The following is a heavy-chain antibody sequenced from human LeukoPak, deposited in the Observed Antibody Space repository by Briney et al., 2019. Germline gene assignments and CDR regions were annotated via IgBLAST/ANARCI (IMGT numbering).Heavy chain of an antibody. Sequence: ASVKVSCKASGYTFTGYYMHWVRQAPGQGLEWMGWINPNSGGTNYAQKFQGRVTMTRDTSISTAYMELSRLRSDDTAVYYCARDNNFSITIFGVDGSYFDYWGQGTLVTVSS. J-gene: IGHJ4*02. V-gene: IGHV1-2*02. CDR1: GYTFTGYY. CDR2: INPNSGGT. CDR3: ARDNNFSITIFGVDGSYFDY. D-gene: IGHD3-3*01.